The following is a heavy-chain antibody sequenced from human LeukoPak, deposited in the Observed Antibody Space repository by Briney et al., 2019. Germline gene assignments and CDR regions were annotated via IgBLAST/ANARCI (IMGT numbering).Heavy chain of an antibody. D-gene: IGHD3-10*01. CDR1: GGSISSYY. V-gene: IGHV4-59*01. CDR3: ARDYYGSVKYGTDV. J-gene: IGHJ6*02. CDR2: IYYSGST. Sequence: SETLSLTCTVSGGSISSYYWSWIRQPPGKGLEWIGYIYYSGSTNYNPSLKSRVTISVDTSKNQFSLKLSSVTAADTAVYYCARDYYGSVKYGTDVWGQGTTVTVSS.